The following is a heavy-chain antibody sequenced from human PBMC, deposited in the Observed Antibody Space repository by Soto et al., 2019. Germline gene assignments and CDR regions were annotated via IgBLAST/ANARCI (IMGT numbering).Heavy chain of an antibody. D-gene: IGHD3-3*01. J-gene: IGHJ6*02. CDR2: INPSGGST. Sequence: ASVKVSCKASGYTFTSYYMHWVRQAPGQGLEWMGIINPSGGSTSYAQKFQGRVTMTRDTSTSTVYMELSSLRSEDTAVYYCARDTGGRDYDFWSGYPHPHYGMDVWAQGTTVTVSS. CDR3: ARDTGGRDYDFWSGYPHPHYGMDV. V-gene: IGHV1-46*01. CDR1: GYTFTSYY.